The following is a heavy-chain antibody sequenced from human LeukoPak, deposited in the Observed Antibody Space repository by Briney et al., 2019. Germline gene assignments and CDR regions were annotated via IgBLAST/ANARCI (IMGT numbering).Heavy chain of an antibody. D-gene: IGHD3-10*01. V-gene: IGHV3-30*02. CDR2: IRYDGSNK. J-gene: IGHJ6*03. CDR1: GFTFSSYG. CDR3: AKDGGSGSYYLVYYYYMDV. Sequence: PGGSLRLSCAASGFTFSSYGMHWVRQAPGKGLEWVAFIRYDGSNKYYADSVKGRFTISRDNSKNTLYLQMNSLRAEDTAVYYCAKDGGSGSYYLVYYYYMDVWGKGTTVTISS.